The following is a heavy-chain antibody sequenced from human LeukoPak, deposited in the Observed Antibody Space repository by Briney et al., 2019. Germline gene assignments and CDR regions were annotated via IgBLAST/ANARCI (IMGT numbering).Heavy chain of an antibody. CDR3: ARVLFHGEYYDSSLDY. Sequence: ASVKVSCKASGYAFTSYAMHWVRQAPGQRLEWMGWINAGNGNTKYSQKFQGRVTITRDTSASTAYMELSSLRSEDTAVYYCARVLFHGEYYDSSLDYWGQGTLVTVSS. D-gene: IGHD3-22*01. J-gene: IGHJ4*02. CDR1: GYAFTSYA. V-gene: IGHV1-3*01. CDR2: INAGNGNT.